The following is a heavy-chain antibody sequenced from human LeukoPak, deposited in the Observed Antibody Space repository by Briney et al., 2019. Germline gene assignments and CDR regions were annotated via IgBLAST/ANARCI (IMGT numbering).Heavy chain of an antibody. D-gene: IGHD3-9*01. CDR2: ITTSSTFI. J-gene: IGHJ6*02. V-gene: IGHV3-21*01. Sequence: GGSLRLSCAASGFSLSSYSMNWVRQAPGKGLEWVSSITTSSTFIYYADSVKGRFTISRDNAESSLFLQMNSLRAEDTAVYFCARDGHGDGFLTGYSYFGMDVWGQGTTVTVSS. CDR1: GFSLSSYS. CDR3: ARDGHGDGFLTGYSYFGMDV.